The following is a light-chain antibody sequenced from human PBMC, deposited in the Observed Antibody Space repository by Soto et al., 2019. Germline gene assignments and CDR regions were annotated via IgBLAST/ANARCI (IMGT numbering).Light chain of an antibody. CDR3: QHYRNSPLT. CDR1: QSVSNTD. J-gene: IGKJ4*01. CDR2: GAS. Sequence: EIVLTQSPGTLSLSPGERATLFCRAGQSVSNTDLAWYQQKPDQAPRLLIYGASSRATGIPDRFSGSGSGTDFTLTISSLEPEDVAVYYCQHYRNSPLTFGGGTKVDIK. V-gene: IGKV3-20*01.